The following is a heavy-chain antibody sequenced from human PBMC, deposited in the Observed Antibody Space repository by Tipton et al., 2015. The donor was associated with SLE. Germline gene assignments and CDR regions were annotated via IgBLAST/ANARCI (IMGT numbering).Heavy chain of an antibody. V-gene: IGHV4-59*11. J-gene: IGHJ3*02. D-gene: IGHD3-22*01. CDR2: IYYSGST. CDR1: GGAISSHY. CDR3: AREAENDSSGGIDAFDI. Sequence: GLVKPSETLSLTCTVSGGAISSHYWSWIRQPPGKGLEWIGDIYYSGSTNYNPSLKSRVTISVDTSKNQFSLKLSSVTAADTAVYYCAREAENDSSGGIDAFDIWGQGTMVTVSS.